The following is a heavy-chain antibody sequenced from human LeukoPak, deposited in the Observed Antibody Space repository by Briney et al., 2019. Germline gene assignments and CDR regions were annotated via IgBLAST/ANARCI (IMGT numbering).Heavy chain of an antibody. CDR1: GFTFSNYS. V-gene: IGHV3-21*01. D-gene: IGHD2-21*01. CDR3: ARESMTYDAFDI. J-gene: IGHJ3*02. CDR2: ISSSSSYI. Sequence: GGSLRLSCAASGFTFSNYSMNWVRQAPGKGLEWVSSISSSSSYIYYADSVKDRFTISRDNAKNSLYLQMNSLRAEDTAVYYCARESMTYDAFDIWGQGTMVTVSS.